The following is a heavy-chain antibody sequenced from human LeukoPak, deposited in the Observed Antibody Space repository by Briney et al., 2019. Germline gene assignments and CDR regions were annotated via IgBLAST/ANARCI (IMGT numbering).Heavy chain of an antibody. CDR1: GFTFTSSA. Sequence: SVKVSCKASGFTFTSSAMQWVRQARGQRLEWIGWIVVGSGNTNYAQKFQERVTITRDMSTSTAYMELSSLRSEGTAVYYCAAGLRYFDWLVYWGQGTLVTVSS. D-gene: IGHD3-9*01. CDR3: AAGLRYFDWLVY. CDR2: IVVGSGNT. V-gene: IGHV1-58*02. J-gene: IGHJ4*02.